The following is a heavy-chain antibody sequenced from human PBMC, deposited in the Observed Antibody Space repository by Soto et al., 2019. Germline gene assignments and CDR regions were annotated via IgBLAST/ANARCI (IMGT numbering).Heavy chain of an antibody. CDR2: IYYSGRT. Sequence: PSETLSLTCTVSGGSISSYYWSWIRQPPGKGLEWIGYIYYSGRTNYSPSLKSRVTISLDTSKNQFSLKLSSVTAADTAVYYCAGAQGSSWYDYWGQGTLVTVSS. D-gene: IGHD6-13*01. V-gene: IGHV4-59*01. J-gene: IGHJ4*02. CDR1: GGSISSYY. CDR3: AGAQGSSWYDY.